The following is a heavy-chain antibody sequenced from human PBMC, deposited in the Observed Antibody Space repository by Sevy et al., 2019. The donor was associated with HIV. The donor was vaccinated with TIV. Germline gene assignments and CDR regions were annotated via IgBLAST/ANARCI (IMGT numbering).Heavy chain of an antibody. CDR1: GYSISSGYY. Sequence: SETLSLTCVVSGYSISSGYYLGWIRQPPGKGLEWIGSISHSGSTYYNPSLKSRVTISVDTSKNQFSLKLSSVTAADTAVYYCARVWSGSTYHYYYGLDVWGQGTTVTVSS. V-gene: IGHV4-38-2*01. CDR2: ISHSGST. J-gene: IGHJ6*02. CDR3: ARVWSGSTYHYYYGLDV. D-gene: IGHD1-26*01.